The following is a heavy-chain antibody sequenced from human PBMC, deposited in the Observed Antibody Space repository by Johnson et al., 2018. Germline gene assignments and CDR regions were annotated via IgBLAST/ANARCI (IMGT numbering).Heavy chain of an antibody. D-gene: IGHD2-15*01. V-gene: IGHV3-23*01. J-gene: IGHJ6*02. CDR1: GFIFTSYA. Sequence: VQLQESGGGLVQPGGSLRLSCAASGFIFTSYAMTWVRQAPGQRLEWVSTISGSGSSTYYAGSVKGRFTISRDNSKNTVYLQMNSLGAGDTAVYYCAKGVKVVHDNMDGWGQGTTVTVSS. CDR3: AKGVKVVHDNMDG. CDR2: ISGSGSST.